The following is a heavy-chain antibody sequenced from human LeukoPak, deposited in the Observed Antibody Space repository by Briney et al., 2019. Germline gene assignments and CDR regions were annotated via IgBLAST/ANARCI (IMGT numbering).Heavy chain of an antibody. CDR3: ARVSDYYDSSGPDS. J-gene: IGHJ4*02. V-gene: IGHV4-39*07. CDR2: IYYSGST. D-gene: IGHD3-22*01. Sequence: SETLSLTCTVSGGSISSSSYYWGWIRQPPGKGLKWIGSIYYSGSTYYNPSLKSRVTISVDTSKNQFSLKLSSVTAADTAVYFCARVSDYYDSSGPDSWGQGTLVTVSS. CDR1: GGSISSSSYY.